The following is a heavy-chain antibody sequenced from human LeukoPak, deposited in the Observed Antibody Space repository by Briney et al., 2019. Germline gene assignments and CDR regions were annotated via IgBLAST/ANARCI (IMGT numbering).Heavy chain of an antibody. V-gene: IGHV3-23*01. CDR2: ISGSGGYT. CDR1: GFTFSSYA. CDR3: AKDRNDYYDSSGSDS. D-gene: IGHD3-22*01. Sequence: PGGSLRLSCAASGFTFSSYAMSWVRQAPGKGLEWVSAISGSGGYTSYTASVKGRFTISRDNSKNTLFLHMNSLRAEDTAVYYCAKDRNDYYDSSGSDSWGQGTLVTVSS. J-gene: IGHJ4*02.